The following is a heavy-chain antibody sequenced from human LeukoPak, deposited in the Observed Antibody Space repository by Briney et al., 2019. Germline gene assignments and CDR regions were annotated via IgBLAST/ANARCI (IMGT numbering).Heavy chain of an antibody. CDR2: IYHSGST. Sequence: PSETLSLTCAVSGYSISSGYYWGWIRQPPGKGLEWIGSIYHSGSTYYNPSLKSRVTISVDTSKNQFPLKLSSVTAADTAVYYCARHSLSSGRIAARAPFDYWGQGTLVTVSS. J-gene: IGHJ4*02. D-gene: IGHD6-13*01. V-gene: IGHV4-38-2*01. CDR3: ARHSLSSGRIAARAPFDY. CDR1: GYSISSGYY.